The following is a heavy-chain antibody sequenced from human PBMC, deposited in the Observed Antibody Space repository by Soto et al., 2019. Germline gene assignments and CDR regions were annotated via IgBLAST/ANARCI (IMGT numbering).Heavy chain of an antibody. V-gene: IGHV3-13*04. D-gene: IGHD1-26*01. CDR1: GFIFRSYT. CDR2: ISNDGDT. CDR3: ARGDSGSFYYAFDI. Sequence: GGSLRLSCSASGFIFRSYTMYWVRQAPGKGLQFVSAISNDGDTYYADSVKGRFSISRENAKNSLYLQMNNLRAGDTALYYCARGDSGSFYYAFDIWGQGTMVTVSS. J-gene: IGHJ3*02.